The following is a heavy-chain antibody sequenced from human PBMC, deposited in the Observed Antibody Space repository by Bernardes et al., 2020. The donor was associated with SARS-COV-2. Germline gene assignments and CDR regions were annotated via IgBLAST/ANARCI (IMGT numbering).Heavy chain of an antibody. D-gene: IGHD3-16*02. CDR3: ARSHYDYVWGSYRSGRWFDP. V-gene: IGHV4-34*01. Sequence: SETLSLTCAVYGGSFSGYYWSWIRQPPGKGLEWIGEINHSGSTNYNPSLKSRVTISVDTSKNQFSLKLSSVTAADTAVYYCARSHYDYVWGSYRSGRWFDPWGQGTLVTVSS. CDR1: GGSFSGYY. J-gene: IGHJ5*02. CDR2: INHSGST.